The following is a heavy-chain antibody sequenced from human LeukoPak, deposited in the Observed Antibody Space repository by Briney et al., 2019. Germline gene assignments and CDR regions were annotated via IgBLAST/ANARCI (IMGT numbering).Heavy chain of an antibody. D-gene: IGHD5-18*01. Sequence: SETLSLTCTVSGGSITSYYWSWIRQPPGKGLEWIGNIYYSGSTDYNPSLKSRVTISVDTSKNQFSLKLSSVTAADTAVYYCARDGRIQLWFAFDIWGQGTMVTVSS. CDR2: IYYSGST. CDR1: GGSITSYY. V-gene: IGHV4-59*01. CDR3: ARDGRIQLWFAFDI. J-gene: IGHJ3*02.